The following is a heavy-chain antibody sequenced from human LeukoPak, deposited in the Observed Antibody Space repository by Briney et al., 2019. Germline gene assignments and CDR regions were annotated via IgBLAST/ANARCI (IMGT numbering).Heavy chain of an antibody. CDR2: ISPIFGTA. CDR3: ARVNRGYCSGGSCYLLPFDI. J-gene: IGHJ3*02. V-gene: IGHV1-69*05. Sequence: SVKVSCKXSGGTFSSYAISWVRQAPGQGLERMGGISPIFGTANYAQKFQGRVTITTDESTSTAYMELSSLRSEDTAVYYCARVNRGYCSGGSCYLLPFDIWGQGTMVTVSS. D-gene: IGHD2-15*01. CDR1: GGTFSSYA.